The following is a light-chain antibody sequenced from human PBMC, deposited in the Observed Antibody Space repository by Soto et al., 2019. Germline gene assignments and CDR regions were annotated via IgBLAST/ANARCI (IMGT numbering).Light chain of an antibody. CDR2: AAS. CDR3: QQSYNSPQT. Sequence: DIQMTQSPSSLSASVGDEVTITCRASQTIMTYLNWYQLKPGKPPRLLIYAASSLQSGVPLRFSGSGSGTDFTLTISSLQPEDFATYSCQQSYNSPQTFGQGTKVEIK. CDR1: QTIMTY. J-gene: IGKJ1*01. V-gene: IGKV1-39*01.